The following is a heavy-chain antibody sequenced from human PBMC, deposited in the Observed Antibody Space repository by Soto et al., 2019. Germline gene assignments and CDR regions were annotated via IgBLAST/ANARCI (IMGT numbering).Heavy chain of an antibody. J-gene: IGHJ6*03. Sequence: QVQLVQSGAEVKKPGASVKVSCKASGYTFTSYDINWVRQATGQGLEWMGWMNPNSGNTGYAHKFQGRVTMTRNTSISTAYMELSSLRSEDTAVYYCASAGSGSYYKNYYYYYMDVWGKGTTVTVSS. CDR1: GYTFTSYD. D-gene: IGHD3-10*01. V-gene: IGHV1-8*01. CDR2: MNPNSGNT. CDR3: ASAGSGSYYKNYYYYYMDV.